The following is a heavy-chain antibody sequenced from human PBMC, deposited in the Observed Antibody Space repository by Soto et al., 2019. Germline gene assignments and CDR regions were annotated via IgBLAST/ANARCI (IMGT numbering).Heavy chain of an antibody. Sequence: GGSLRLSCAASGFTFSSYGMHWVRQAPGKGLEWVAVIWYDGSNKYYADSVKGRFTISRDNSKNTLYLQMNSLRAEDTAVYYCAREVGSGSYYEDSYHGMDVWGQGTTVTVS. CDR2: IWYDGSNK. CDR3: AREVGSGSYYEDSYHGMDV. V-gene: IGHV3-33*01. D-gene: IGHD1-26*01. CDR1: GFTFSSYG. J-gene: IGHJ6*02.